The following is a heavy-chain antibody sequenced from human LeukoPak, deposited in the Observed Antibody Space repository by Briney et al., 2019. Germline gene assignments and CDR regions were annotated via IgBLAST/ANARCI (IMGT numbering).Heavy chain of an antibody. CDR1: GYTFTDYY. CDR2: ISAYNGNT. J-gene: IGHJ4*02. CDR3: ARVPIPPYSSSWYQPFDY. V-gene: IGHV1-18*04. D-gene: IGHD6-13*01. Sequence: ASVTVSCKASGYTFTDYYIHWVRQAPGQGLEWMGWISAYNGNTNYAQKLQGRVTMTTDTSTSTAYMELRSLRSDDSAVYFCARVPIPPYSSSWYQPFDYWGQGTLVTVSS.